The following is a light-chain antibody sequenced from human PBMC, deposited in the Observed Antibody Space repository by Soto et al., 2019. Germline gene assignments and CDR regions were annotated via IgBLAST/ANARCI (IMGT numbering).Light chain of an antibody. CDR1: QRVSSK. CDR3: QQYNNWPRT. Sequence: EIVMTQSPATLSVSPGERATLSCRASQRVSSKLAWYQQKLGQAPRLLIHGASTRATGIPARFSGSGSGTEFTLTISSLQSEDFAVYYCQQYNNWPRTFGQGTKVEIK. V-gene: IGKV3-15*01. CDR2: GAS. J-gene: IGKJ1*01.